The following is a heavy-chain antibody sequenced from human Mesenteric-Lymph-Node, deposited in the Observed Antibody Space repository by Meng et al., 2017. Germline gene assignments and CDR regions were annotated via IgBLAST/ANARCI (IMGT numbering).Heavy chain of an antibody. CDR3: ARVSVFWSGYYYYYYGMDV. D-gene: IGHD3-3*01. V-gene: IGHV4-59*01. CDR1: GGSISSYY. Sequence: SETLSLTCTVSGGSISSYYWSWIRQPPGKGLEWSGYIYYSGSTNYNPSLKSRVTISVDTSKNQFSLKLSSVTAADTAVYYCARVSVFWSGYYYYYYGMDVWGQGTTVTVSS. J-gene: IGHJ6*02. CDR2: IYYSGST.